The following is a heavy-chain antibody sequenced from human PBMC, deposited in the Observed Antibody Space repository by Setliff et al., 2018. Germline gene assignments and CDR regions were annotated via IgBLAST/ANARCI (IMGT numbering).Heavy chain of an antibody. V-gene: IGHV3-7*01. CDR3: ARVYAYSYGSDS. J-gene: IGHJ4*02. CDR2: IKQDGSTK. CDR1: GFSFSRHW. Sequence: GSLRLSCVVSGFSFSRHWMSWVRQAPGKGLEWVADIKQDGSTKYYLDSVKGRFTISRDNAKRSLYLQMNSLRAEDTAVYYCARVYAYSYGSDSWGQGTQVTVSS. D-gene: IGHD5-18*01.